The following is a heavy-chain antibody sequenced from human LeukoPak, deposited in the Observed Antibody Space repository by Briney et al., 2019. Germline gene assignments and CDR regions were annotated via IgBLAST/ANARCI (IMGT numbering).Heavy chain of an antibody. D-gene: IGHD2-2*01. CDR1: GFTFSSYS. CDR3: ARPRGCGSARCNNFDS. CDR2: MEEYGSYI. V-gene: IGHV3-7*01. Sequence: GGTLRLSCAASGFTFSSYSMNWVRQAPGKGLEWVAIMEEYGSYIFYVDSVKGRFIISRDNARNSLYLQMNNLRAEDTAVYYCARPRGCGSARCNNFDSWGQGTLVTVSS. J-gene: IGHJ4*02.